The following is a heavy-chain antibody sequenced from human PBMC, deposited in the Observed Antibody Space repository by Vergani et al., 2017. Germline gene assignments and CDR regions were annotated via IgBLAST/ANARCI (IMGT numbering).Heavy chain of an antibody. D-gene: IGHD2-15*01. V-gene: IGHV3-21*01. CDR2: ISSSSSYI. CDR1: GFTFSSYS. Sequence: EVQLVESGGGLVKPGGSLRLSCAASGFTFSSYSMNWVRQAPGKGLEWVSSISSSSSYIYYADSVKGRFTISRDNAKNSLYLQMNSLRAEDTAVYYCAREIGYCSGGSCYSLGYFDYGAREPWSPSPQ. J-gene: IGHJ4*02. CDR3: AREIGYCSGGSCYSLGYFD.